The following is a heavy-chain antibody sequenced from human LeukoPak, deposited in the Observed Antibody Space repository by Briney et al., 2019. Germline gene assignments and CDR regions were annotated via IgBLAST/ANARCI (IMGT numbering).Heavy chain of an antibody. V-gene: IGHV1-8*01. Sequence: ASVKVPCKASGYTFSNFDINWVRQATGQGPEWMGWMNPESGGTGYSQRFQGRVTMTRDSSKSTAYMELINLRFEDTAIYYCTRAIRHQLLSDYWGQGTLVTVSS. D-gene: IGHD2-2*01. CDR2: MNPESGGT. J-gene: IGHJ4*02. CDR3: TRAIRHQLLSDY. CDR1: GYTFSNFD.